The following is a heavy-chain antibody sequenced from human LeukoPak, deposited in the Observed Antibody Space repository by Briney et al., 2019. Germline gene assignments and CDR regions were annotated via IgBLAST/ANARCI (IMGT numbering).Heavy chain of an antibody. V-gene: IGHV1-18*01. CDR1: GYTFTSYG. J-gene: IGHJ4*02. D-gene: IGHD2-15*01. CDR3: ARPRKGGSWYSDFDY. Sequence: ASVKVSCKASGYTFTSYGISWVRQAPGQGLEWVGWISAYNGNTNYAQKLQGRVTMTTDTSTSTAYMELSSLRSEDTAVYYCARPRKGGSWYSDFDYWGQGTLVTVSS. CDR2: ISAYNGNT.